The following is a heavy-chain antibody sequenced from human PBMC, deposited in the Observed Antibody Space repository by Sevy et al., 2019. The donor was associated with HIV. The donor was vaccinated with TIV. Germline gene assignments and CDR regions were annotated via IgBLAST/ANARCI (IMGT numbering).Heavy chain of an antibody. CDR1: GFSFSDYW. D-gene: IGHD6-6*01. V-gene: IGHV3-7*01. CDR3: ARSIPLDY. CDR2: IDQDGSER. J-gene: IGHJ4*02. Sequence: GGSLRLSCAASGFSFSDYWMNWVRQAPGKGLEWVANIDQDGSERYFVDSVKGRFTISRDNAQNSLFLQMDSLRAEDTAVYYCARSIPLDYWGQGTLVTVSS.